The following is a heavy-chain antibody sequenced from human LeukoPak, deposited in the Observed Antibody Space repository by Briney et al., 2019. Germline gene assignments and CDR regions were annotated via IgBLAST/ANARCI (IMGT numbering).Heavy chain of an antibody. V-gene: IGHV4-34*01. CDR2: INHSGST. D-gene: IGHD2-2*01. Sequence: SETLSLTCAVYGGSFSGYYWSWIRQPPGKGLEWIGEINHSGSTNYNPSLKSRVTISVDTSKNQFSLKLSSVTAADTAVYYCARVGYCSSTSCLDYWGPGTLVTVSS. CDR1: GGSFSGYY. J-gene: IGHJ4*02. CDR3: ARVGYCSSTSCLDY.